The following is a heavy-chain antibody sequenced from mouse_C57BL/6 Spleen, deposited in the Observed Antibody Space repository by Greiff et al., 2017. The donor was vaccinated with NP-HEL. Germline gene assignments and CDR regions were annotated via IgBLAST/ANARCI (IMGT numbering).Heavy chain of an antibody. D-gene: IGHD2-4*01. Sequence: QVQLQQSGAELVRPGTSVKVSCKASGYAFTNYLIEWVKQRPGQGLEWIGVINPGSGGTNYNEKFKGKATLTADKSSSTAYMQLSSLTSEDSAVYFCARNDYDDACDYWGQGTTLTVSS. CDR2: INPGSGGT. CDR3: ARNDYDDACDY. CDR1: GYAFTNYL. V-gene: IGHV1-54*01. J-gene: IGHJ2*01.